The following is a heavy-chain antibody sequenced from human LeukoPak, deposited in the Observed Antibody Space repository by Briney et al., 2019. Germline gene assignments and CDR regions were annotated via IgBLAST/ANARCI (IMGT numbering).Heavy chain of an antibody. CDR3: ASEGYLNWFDP. J-gene: IGHJ5*02. CDR1: SGSISSYY. CDR2: IYTSGST. V-gene: IGHV4-4*07. D-gene: IGHD1-26*01. Sequence: SETLSLTCTVSSGSISSYYWSWIRQPAGKGLEWIGRIYTSGSTNYNPSLKSRVIMSVDTSKNQFSLKLSSVTAADTAVYYCASEGYLNWFDPWGQGTLVTVSS.